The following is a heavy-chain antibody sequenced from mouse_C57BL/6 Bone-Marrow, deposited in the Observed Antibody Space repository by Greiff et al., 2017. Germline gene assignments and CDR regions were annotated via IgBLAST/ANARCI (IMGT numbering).Heavy chain of an antibody. CDR1: GYTFTSYW. D-gene: IGHD1-1*01. CDR2: IYPGSGST. CDR3: ARGPPTVVEPWFAY. V-gene: IGHV1-55*01. Sequence: QVQLQQPGAELVKPGASVKMSCKASGYTFTSYWITWVKQRPGQGLEWIGDIYPGSGSTNYNEKFKSKATLTVDTSSSTAYMQLSSLTSEDSAVYYCARGPPTVVEPWFAYWGQGTLVTVSA. J-gene: IGHJ3*01.